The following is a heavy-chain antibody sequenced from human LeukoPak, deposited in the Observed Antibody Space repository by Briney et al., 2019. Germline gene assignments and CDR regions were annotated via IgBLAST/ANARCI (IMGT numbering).Heavy chain of an antibody. CDR1: GYSISSGYY. D-gene: IGHD5-12*01. CDR2: IYHSGST. CDR3: ARAIVATIIDY. V-gene: IGHV4-38-2*01. J-gene: IGHJ4*02. Sequence: SETLSLTCAVSGYSISSGYYWGWIRQPPGKGLEWIGSIYHSGSTYYNPSLKSRVTISVDTSKNQFSLKLSSVTAADTAVYYCARAIVATIIDYWGKGTLVTVSS.